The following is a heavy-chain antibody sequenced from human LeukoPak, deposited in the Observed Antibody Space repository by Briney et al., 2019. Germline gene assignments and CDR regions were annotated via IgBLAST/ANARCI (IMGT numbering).Heavy chain of an antibody. CDR1: GYTFTSYD. D-gene: IGHD2-15*01. Sequence: ASVKVSCKASGYTFTSYDINWVRQAPGQGLEWMGRIIPILGIANYAQKFQGRVTITADKSTSTAYMELSSLRSEDTAVYYCATPPGYCSGGSCSQFDYWGQGTLVTVSS. J-gene: IGHJ4*02. CDR3: ATPPGYCSGGSCSQFDY. V-gene: IGHV1-69*04. CDR2: IIPILGIA.